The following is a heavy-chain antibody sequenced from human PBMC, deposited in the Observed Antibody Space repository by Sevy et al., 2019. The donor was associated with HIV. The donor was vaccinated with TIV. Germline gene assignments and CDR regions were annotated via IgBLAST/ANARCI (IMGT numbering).Heavy chain of an antibody. CDR2: MNPNSGNT. CDR3: ARGQSPKNYDFWSGYNWNPYYYYGMDV. CDR1: GYPFTSYD. Sequence: ASVKVSCKASGYPFTSYDINWVRQATGQGLEWMGWMNPNSGNTGYAQKFQGRVTMTRNTSISTAYMELSSLRSEDTAVYYCARGQSPKNYDFWSGYNWNPYYYYGMDVWGQGTTVTVSS. J-gene: IGHJ6*02. D-gene: IGHD3-3*01. V-gene: IGHV1-8*01.